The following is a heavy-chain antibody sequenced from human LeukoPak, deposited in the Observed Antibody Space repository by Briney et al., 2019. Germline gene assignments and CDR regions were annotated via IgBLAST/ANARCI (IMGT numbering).Heavy chain of an antibody. Sequence: GGSLRLSCAASGFTFSSYGMHGVRQAPGKGLEGGAGISYDGSNKYYADSVKGRFTISRDNSKNTLYLQMNSLRAEDTAVYYCANFGDGYQSFDYWGQGTLVTVSS. D-gene: IGHD5-18*01. CDR1: GFTFSSYG. CDR2: ISYDGSNK. CDR3: ANFGDGYQSFDY. V-gene: IGHV3-30*18. J-gene: IGHJ4*02.